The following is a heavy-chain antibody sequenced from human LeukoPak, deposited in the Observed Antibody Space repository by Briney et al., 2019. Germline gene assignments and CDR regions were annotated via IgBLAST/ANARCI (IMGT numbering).Heavy chain of an antibody. CDR1: GGSISSSSYY. CDR2: IYYSGST. V-gene: IGHV4-39*07. CDR3: ARDGPAGRVSFLL. D-gene: IGHD3-10*01. J-gene: IGHJ4*02. Sequence: PSETLSLTCAVSGGSISSSSYYWGWIRQPPGKGLEWIGSIYYSGSTYYNPSLKSRVTISVDTSKNQFSLKLSSVTAADTAVYYCARDGPAGRVSFLLWGQGTLVTVSS.